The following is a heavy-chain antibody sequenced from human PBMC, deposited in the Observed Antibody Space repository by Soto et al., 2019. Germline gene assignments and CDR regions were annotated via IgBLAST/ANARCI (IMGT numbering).Heavy chain of an antibody. CDR1: GGSISGYY. CDR2: IYYSGST. CDR3: ARRRADCSGYYPF. D-gene: IGHD3-22*01. V-gene: IGHV4-59*01. Sequence: ASETLSLTGTVSGGSISGYYWSWIRQPPGKGLEWIGYIYYSGSTDYNPSLKSRVTISVASSKKQFSLKLSSVTAAATAVYYCARRRADCSGYYPFWGQGTLVTVSS. J-gene: IGHJ4*02.